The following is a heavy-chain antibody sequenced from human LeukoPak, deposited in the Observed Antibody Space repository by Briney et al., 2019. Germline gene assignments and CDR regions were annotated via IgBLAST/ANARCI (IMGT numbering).Heavy chain of an antibody. D-gene: IGHD4-17*01. J-gene: IGHJ4*02. CDR1: GFTFSSYA. Sequence: GGSLRLSCAASGFTFSSYAMHWVRQAPGKGLEWVAVISYEGSNKYYADSVKGRFTISRDNSKNTLCLQMNSLRAEDTAVYYCARDLDGDYGDYGTLDYWGQGTLVTVSS. V-gene: IGHV3-30*04. CDR2: ISYEGSNK. CDR3: ARDLDGDYGDYGTLDY.